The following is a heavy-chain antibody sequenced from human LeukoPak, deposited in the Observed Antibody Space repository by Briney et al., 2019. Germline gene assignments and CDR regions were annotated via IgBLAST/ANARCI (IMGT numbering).Heavy chain of an antibody. CDR1: GYTFTSYY. CDR3: ARDPTRGYDFWSGYYEGGDY. D-gene: IGHD3-3*01. J-gene: IGHJ4*02. CDR2: INPSGGSS. V-gene: IGHV1-46*01. Sequence: GASVKVSCKASGYTFTSYYMHWVRQAPGQGLEWMGIINPSGGSSSYAQKFQGRVTMTRDTSTSTVYMELSRLRSDDTAVYYCARDPTRGYDFWSGYYEGGDYWGQGTLVTVSS.